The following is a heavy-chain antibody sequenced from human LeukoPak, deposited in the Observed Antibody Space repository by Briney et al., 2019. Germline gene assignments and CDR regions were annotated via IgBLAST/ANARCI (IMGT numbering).Heavy chain of an antibody. CDR3: AREPDVDMSTFDPFYFAC. Sequence: SVKVSCKASGGTFSSFAISWVRQAPGQGLEWKGRVIPILNVATHAQKFQGNVTTSADKSTSSAYMELSSLGSEDTAVYYCAREPDVDMSTFDPFYFACWGQGTLATVSS. CDR1: GGTFSSFA. CDR2: VIPILNVA. J-gene: IGHJ4*02. D-gene: IGHD5-24*01. V-gene: IGHV1-69*04.